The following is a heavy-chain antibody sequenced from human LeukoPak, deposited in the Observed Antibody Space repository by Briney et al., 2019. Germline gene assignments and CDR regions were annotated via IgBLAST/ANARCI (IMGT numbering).Heavy chain of an antibody. CDR3: ARHNGLSFDS. V-gene: IGHV4-30-4*01. CDR2: IYYPGST. Sequence: SQTLSLTCTVPGGSFSSGVYYWTWIRPPPGKGLDWIGSIYYPGSTHYNPCLKSRITISVDTSKNQFSLKLSSVTAADTAMYYCARHNGLSFDSWGQGTLVTGS. D-gene: IGHD1-1*01. J-gene: IGHJ4*02. CDR1: GGSFSSGVYY.